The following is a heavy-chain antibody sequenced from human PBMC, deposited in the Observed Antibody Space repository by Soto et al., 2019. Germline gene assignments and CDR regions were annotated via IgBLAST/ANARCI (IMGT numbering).Heavy chain of an antibody. Sequence: SETLSLTCTVSGGSISSYYWSWIRQPPGKGLEWIGYIYYSGSTNYNPSLKSRVTISVDTSKNQFSLKLSSVTATDTAVYYCARAQNYDMVTGYYGGYGMDVWGQGTTVTVSS. CDR3: ARAQNYDMVTGYYGGYGMDV. D-gene: IGHD3-9*01. CDR2: IYYSGST. CDR1: GGSISSYY. J-gene: IGHJ6*02. V-gene: IGHV4-59*01.